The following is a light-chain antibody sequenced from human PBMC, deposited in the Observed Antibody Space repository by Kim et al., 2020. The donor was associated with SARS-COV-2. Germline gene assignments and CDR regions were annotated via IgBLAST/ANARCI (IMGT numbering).Light chain of an antibody. Sequence: QSALTQPRSVSGSPGQSVTISCTGTSSDVGGYNYVSWYQHYPGKAPKLMIYDVTKRPSGVPDHFSGSKFGNTASLTISGLQAEDEADYYCCSYAGSYTVVFGGGTQLTVL. CDR3: CSYAGSYTVV. CDR2: DVT. J-gene: IGLJ2*01. V-gene: IGLV2-11*01. CDR1: SSDVGGYNY.